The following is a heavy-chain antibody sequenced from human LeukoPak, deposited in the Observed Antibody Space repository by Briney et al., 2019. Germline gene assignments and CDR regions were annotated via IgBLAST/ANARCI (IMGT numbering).Heavy chain of an antibody. D-gene: IGHD2-15*01. CDR3: ARGRYCSADICSGGDAFDI. Sequence: SETLSLTCTVSGGSINNYYWSWIRQPAGKGLEWLGRIYTRGSTNYNPSLKSRVTMSVDTSKNQFSLKLSSVTAADTAVYYCARGRYCSADICSGGDAFDIWGQGTMVSVSS. V-gene: IGHV4-4*07. CDR2: IYTRGST. CDR1: GGSINNYY. J-gene: IGHJ3*02.